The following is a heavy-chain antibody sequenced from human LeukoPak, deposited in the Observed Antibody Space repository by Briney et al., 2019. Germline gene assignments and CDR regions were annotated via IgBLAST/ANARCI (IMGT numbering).Heavy chain of an antibody. J-gene: IGHJ4*02. CDR3: ARDRWGSSGHFDS. V-gene: IGHV4-59*01. Sequence: PSETLSLTCIVSGGSISGYYWSWIRQPPGKGLEWIGYMYNSGSTNYNPSLKSRVTISVDTSNNQFSLKLSAVTAADTAVYYCARDRWGSSGHFDSWGQGTLVTVSS. CDR1: GGSISGYY. D-gene: IGHD3-22*01. CDR2: MYNSGST.